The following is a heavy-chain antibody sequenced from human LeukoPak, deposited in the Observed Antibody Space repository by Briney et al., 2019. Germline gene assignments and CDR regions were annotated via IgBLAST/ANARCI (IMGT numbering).Heavy chain of an antibody. Sequence: GGSLKLSCAASGFTFSGSAMHWVRQASGKGLEWVGRIRSKANSYATAYAASVKGRFTISRDDSKNTAYLQMNSLKTKDTAVYYCTSMGKNDYVWGSYRQFDYWGQGTLVTVSS. J-gene: IGHJ4*02. V-gene: IGHV3-73*01. CDR1: GFTFSGSA. D-gene: IGHD3-16*02. CDR3: TSMGKNDYVWGSYRQFDY. CDR2: IRSKANSYAT.